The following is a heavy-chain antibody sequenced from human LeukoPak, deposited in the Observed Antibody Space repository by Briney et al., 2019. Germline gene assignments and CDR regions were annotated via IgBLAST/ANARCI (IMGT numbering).Heavy chain of an antibody. V-gene: IGHV3-30*18. CDR3: AKDTQYDITGVDY. CDR2: ISYDGSNK. D-gene: IGHD1-20*01. CDR1: GFTFNNCG. J-gene: IGHJ4*02. Sequence: GGSLRLSCAASGFTFNNCGMHWVRQAPGKGLEWVAVISYDGSNKYYADSVKGRFTISRDNSKNTLYLQMNSLRAEDTAVYYCAKDTQYDITGVDYWGQGTLVTVSP.